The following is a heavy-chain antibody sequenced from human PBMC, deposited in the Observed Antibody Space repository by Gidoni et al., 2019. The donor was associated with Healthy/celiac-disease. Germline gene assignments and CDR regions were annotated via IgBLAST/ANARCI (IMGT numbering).Heavy chain of an antibody. CDR3: ARGPSEMATIWAGPGRID. V-gene: IGHV3-11*01. J-gene: IGHJ4*02. CDR2: ISSSGSTI. CDR1: GFPFSDYY. D-gene: IGHD5-12*01. Sequence: QVQLVESGGGLVKPGGSLRLSCAASGFPFSDYYMSWIRQAPGKGLEWVSYISSSGSTIYYADSVKGRFTISRDNAKNSLYLQMNSLRAEDTAVYYCARGPSEMATIWAGPGRIDWGQGTLVTVSS.